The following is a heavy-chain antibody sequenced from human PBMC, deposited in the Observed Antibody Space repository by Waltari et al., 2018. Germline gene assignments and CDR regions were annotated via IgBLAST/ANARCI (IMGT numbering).Heavy chain of an antibody. D-gene: IGHD2-15*01. V-gene: IGHV1-8*02. J-gene: IGHJ6*03. CDR1: GSTFTSYR. CDR3: VTCARDYYYYYMDV. CDR2: MNPNSGNT. Sequence: VQLVQSGAEVKKPGASVKVSCKAFGSTFTSYRLHGVRPATGQGLEWMGWMNPNSGNTGYAQKVQGRVTMTRNNSISTAYMELSSLRSEDTAVYYCVTCARDYYYYYMDVWGKGTTVTVSS.